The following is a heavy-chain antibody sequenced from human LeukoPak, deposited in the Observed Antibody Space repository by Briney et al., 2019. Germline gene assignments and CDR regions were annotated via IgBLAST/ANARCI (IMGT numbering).Heavy chain of an antibody. D-gene: IGHD2-2*01. Sequence: SETLSLTCTVSGGSISSYYWSWIRQPPGKGLEWIGYIYASGSTNYNPSLKSRVTISVDTSKNQFSLKLSSVTAADTAVYYCARVQVVVPAATPNYYFDYWGQGTLVTVSS. CDR3: ARVQVVVPAATPNYYFDY. J-gene: IGHJ4*02. CDR2: IYASGST. V-gene: IGHV4-4*09. CDR1: GGSISSYY.